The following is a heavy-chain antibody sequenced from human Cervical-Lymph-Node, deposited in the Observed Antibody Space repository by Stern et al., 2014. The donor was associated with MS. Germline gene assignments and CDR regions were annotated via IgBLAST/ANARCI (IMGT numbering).Heavy chain of an antibody. J-gene: IGHJ6*02. V-gene: IGHV1-18*01. CDR2: ISAYNGNR. D-gene: IGHD6-13*01. Sequence: VQLVESGAEVKKPGASVKVSCKASGYSFTSYGISWGRQAPGKGLEWMGLISAYNGNRKYAPKLHGRFSMTPDTSSSTAYMELRSLRSDDTAVYYCARESSINWQHRYYYYGMDVWGQGTTVTVSS. CDR1: GYSFTSYG. CDR3: ARESSINWQHRYYYYGMDV.